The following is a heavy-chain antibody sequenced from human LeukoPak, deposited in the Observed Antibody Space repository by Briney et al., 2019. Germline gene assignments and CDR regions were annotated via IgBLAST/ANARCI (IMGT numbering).Heavy chain of an antibody. Sequence: KTSETLSLTCAVYGGSFSGYYWSWIRQPPGKGLEWIVEINHSGSTNYNPSLKSRVTISVDTSKNQLSLKLSSVTAADMAVYYCARGGLIGRWFDPWGQGTLVTVSS. D-gene: IGHD2/OR15-2a*01. J-gene: IGHJ5*02. CDR3: ARGGLIGRWFDP. CDR2: INHSGST. V-gene: IGHV4-34*01. CDR1: GGSFSGYY.